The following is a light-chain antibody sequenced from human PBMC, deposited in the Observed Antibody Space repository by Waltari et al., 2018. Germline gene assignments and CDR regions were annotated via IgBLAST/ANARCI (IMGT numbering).Light chain of an antibody. V-gene: IGKV1-12*01. CDR3: QQAKSFPHT. CDR1: QDINNC. Sequence: DIQMTQSPSSVSASVGDRVTITCRASQDINNCLAWYQQKPGKAPNLLIYDASSLESGVPSRFSGRGSGADFTLTITSLQSEDFATYYCQQAKSFPHTFGGGTKVEIK. J-gene: IGKJ4*01. CDR2: DAS.